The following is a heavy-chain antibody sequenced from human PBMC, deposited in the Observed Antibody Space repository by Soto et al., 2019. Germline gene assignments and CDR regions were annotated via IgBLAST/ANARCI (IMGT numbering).Heavy chain of an antibody. Sequence: ASVKVSCKASGYTFTSYAMHWVRQAPGQRLEWMGWINAGNGNTKYSQKFQGRVTITRDTSASTAYMELSSLRSEDTAVYYCARAGGTGTILDVWGQRTLVTVSS. D-gene: IGHD1-7*01. CDR1: GYTFTSYA. J-gene: IGHJ4*02. CDR2: INAGNGNT. CDR3: ARAGGTGTILDV. V-gene: IGHV1-3*01.